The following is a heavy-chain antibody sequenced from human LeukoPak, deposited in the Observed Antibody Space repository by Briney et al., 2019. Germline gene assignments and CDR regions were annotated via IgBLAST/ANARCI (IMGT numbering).Heavy chain of an antibody. CDR2: INPNSGGT. D-gene: IGHD1-1*01. V-gene: IGHV1-2*02. CDR1: GYTFTGYY. CDR3: ARGTGNDAFDI. Sequence: ASVKVSCKASGYTFTGYYVHWVRQAPGQGLEWMGWINPNSGGTSYTQKFQGRVTMTRDTSISTAYMELRWLRSDDTAVYYCARGTGNDAFDIWGQGTMVTVSS. J-gene: IGHJ3*02.